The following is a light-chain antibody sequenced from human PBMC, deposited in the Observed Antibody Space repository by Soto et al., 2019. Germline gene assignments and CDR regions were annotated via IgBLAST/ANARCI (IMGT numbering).Light chain of an antibody. CDR3: QQRSNWPFLT. CDR1: QSISADY. CDR2: GGS. J-gene: IGKJ4*01. Sequence: EIVLTQSPGTLSLSPGGRAALSCRASQSISADYLVWYQQKPGQAPRLLIYGGSSRATGIPDRFSGSGSGTDFTLTISRLAPEDFAVYYCQQRSNWPFLTFGGGTKVEIK. V-gene: IGKV3D-20*02.